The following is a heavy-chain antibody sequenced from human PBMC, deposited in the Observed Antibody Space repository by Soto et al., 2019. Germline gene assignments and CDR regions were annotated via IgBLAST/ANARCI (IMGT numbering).Heavy chain of an antibody. CDR1: GGSVSSGSYY. V-gene: IGHV4-61*01. D-gene: IGHD3-3*01. Sequence: SETLSLTCTVSGGSVSSGSYYWSWNRQPPGKGLEWIGYIHHSGSTNYNPSLKSRVTILVDTSKNQFSLKVSSVTAADTAVYYCARATMGYDFWSNKYYFDYWGQGSLVTVSS. CDR3: ARATMGYDFWSNKYYFDY. CDR2: IHHSGST. J-gene: IGHJ4*02.